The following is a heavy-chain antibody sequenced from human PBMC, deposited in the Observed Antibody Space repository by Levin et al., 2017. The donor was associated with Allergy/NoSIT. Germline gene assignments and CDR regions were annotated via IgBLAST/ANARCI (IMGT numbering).Heavy chain of an antibody. CDR3: ARYSPVYQWQSSGPIDY. J-gene: IGHJ4*02. CDR2: ITSSGTYI. D-gene: IGHD3-22*01. CDR1: GFTFSTYS. Sequence: GGSLRLSCAASGFTFSTYSMNWVRQAPGKGLEWVSSITSSGTYIYYAASVKGRFTISRDNAKNSLYLQMNSLRAEDTAVYYCARYSPVYQWQSSGPIDYWGQGTLVTVSS. V-gene: IGHV3-21*01.